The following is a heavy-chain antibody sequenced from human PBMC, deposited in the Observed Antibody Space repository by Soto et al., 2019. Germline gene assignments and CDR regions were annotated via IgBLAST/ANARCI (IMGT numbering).Heavy chain of an antibody. CDR3: ARLIITSAERVYYFDY. CDR2: IYYSGST. CDR1: GGSISRGGYY. Sequence: PSETLSLTCTVSGGSISRGGYYWIWIRHHPGKGLEWIGYIYYSGSTYYNPSLKSRVTISVDTSKNQFSLKLSSVTAADTAVYYCARLIITSAERVYYFDYWGQGTLVTVSS. V-gene: IGHV4-31*03. J-gene: IGHJ4*02. D-gene: IGHD3-22*01.